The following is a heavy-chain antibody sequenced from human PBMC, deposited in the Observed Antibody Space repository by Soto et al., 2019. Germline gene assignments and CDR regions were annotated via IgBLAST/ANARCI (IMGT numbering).Heavy chain of an antibody. V-gene: IGHV4-31*03. CDR1: GASISSGDYY. CDR3: ASIYDSSGYYYGNNWFDP. J-gene: IGHJ5*02. Sequence: SETLSLTCTVSGASISSGDYYWSWIRQHPGKGLGWIGYIYYSGSTYYNPSLKSRLTISVDTSKNQFSLKLSSVTAADTAVYYCASIYDSSGYYYGNNWFDPWGQGTLVTVSS. D-gene: IGHD3-22*01. CDR2: IYYSGST.